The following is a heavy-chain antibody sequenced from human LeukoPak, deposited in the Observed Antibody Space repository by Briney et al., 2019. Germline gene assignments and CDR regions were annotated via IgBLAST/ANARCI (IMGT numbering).Heavy chain of an antibody. CDR2: IYSGGST. D-gene: IGHD1-26*01. CDR3: ASPSSAVGDAFDI. J-gene: IGHJ3*02. V-gene: IGHV3-53*01. Sequence: GGSLRLSCAASGFTVSSNYMSWVRQAPGKGLEWVSVIYSGGSTYYADSVKGRFTISRDNSKNTLYLQMNSLRAEDTAVYYCASPSSAVGDAFDIWGQGTMVTVAS. CDR1: GFTVSSNY.